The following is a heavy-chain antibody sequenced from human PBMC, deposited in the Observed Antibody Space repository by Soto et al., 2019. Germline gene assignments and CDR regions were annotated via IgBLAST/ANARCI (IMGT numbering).Heavy chain of an antibody. J-gene: IGHJ4*02. Sequence: QVQLVQSGAEVKKPGASVKVSCKASGYTFTSYGLSWVRQAPGQGLEWMGWISAYNGDTNYAQKSXGXXTVTTDTSTSTAYMELRSLRSDDTAVYYCARVGSYFFGFDYWGQGTLVTVSS. CDR1: GYTFTSYG. V-gene: IGHV1-18*01. CDR3: ARVGSYFFGFDY. D-gene: IGHD1-26*01. CDR2: ISAYNGDT.